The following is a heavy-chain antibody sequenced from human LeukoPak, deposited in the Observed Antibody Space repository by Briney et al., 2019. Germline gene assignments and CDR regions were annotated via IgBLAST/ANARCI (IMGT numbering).Heavy chain of an antibody. CDR2: ISTYNGNT. Sequence: ASVKVSCKASGYTFTSYAISWVRQAPGQGLEWMGWISTYNGNTNYAQKFQGRVTLTTDTSTSTAYMDLRSLRSDDTAVYHCARVAAGSWYFDLWGRGTLVTVSS. D-gene: IGHD2-15*01. CDR1: GYTFTSYA. V-gene: IGHV1-18*01. CDR3: ARVAAGSWYFDL. J-gene: IGHJ2*01.